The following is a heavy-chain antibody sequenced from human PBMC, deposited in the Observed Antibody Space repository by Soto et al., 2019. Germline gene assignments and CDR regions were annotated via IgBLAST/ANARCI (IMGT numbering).Heavy chain of an antibody. D-gene: IGHD3-22*01. V-gene: IGHV1-69*13. Sequence: ASVKVSCKASGGTFSSYAISWVRQAPGQGLEWMGGIIPIFGTANYAQKFQGRVTITADESTSTAYMELSSLRSEDTAVYYFARIEYYYDSSGYYQPRNGMDVWGQGTTVTVSS. CDR2: IIPIFGTA. J-gene: IGHJ6*02. CDR3: ARIEYYYDSSGYYQPRNGMDV. CDR1: GGTFSSYA.